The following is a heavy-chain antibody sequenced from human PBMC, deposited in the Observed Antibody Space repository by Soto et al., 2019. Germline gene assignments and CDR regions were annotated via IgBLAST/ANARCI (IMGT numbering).Heavy chain of an antibody. CDR3: ARERSGWPDY. Sequence: QVQLVQSGAEVKKPGASVKVSCKASGYTFTSYDINWVRQATGQGLAWMGWRNTNCGNTGYAQKFQGRDTTTRNTSISTAYMELSSLRSEDTAVYYCARERSGWPDYWGQGTLVTVSS. V-gene: IGHV1-8*01. J-gene: IGHJ4*02. D-gene: IGHD6-19*01. CDR2: RNTNCGNT. CDR1: GYTFTSYD.